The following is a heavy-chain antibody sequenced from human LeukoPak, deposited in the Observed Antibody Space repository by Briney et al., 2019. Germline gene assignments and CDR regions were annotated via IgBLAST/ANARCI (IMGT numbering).Heavy chain of an antibody. J-gene: IGHJ4*02. D-gene: IGHD6-19*01. CDR1: GYTFIAYY. CDR2: INPNSGGT. Sequence: ASVKVSCKASGYTFIAYYIHWVRQAPGQGLEWMGWINPNSGGTEYAQKFQGRVTMTRDTSISTAYMELSRLGSDDTAVYYCARGVPPSYSSAWYVNYWGQGALVTVSS. V-gene: IGHV1-2*02. CDR3: ARGVPPSYSSAWYVNY.